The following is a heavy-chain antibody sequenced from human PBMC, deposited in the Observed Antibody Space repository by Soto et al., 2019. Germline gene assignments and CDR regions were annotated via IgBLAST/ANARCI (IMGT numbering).Heavy chain of an antibody. V-gene: IGHV1-18*04. CDR2: ISAYNGNT. CDR3: ARDPVLLWFGQLKPYDYYRMDV. Sequence: QVQLVQSGAEVKKPGASVKVSCKASDYTFTSYGISWVRQAPGHGLEWMGWISAYNGNTNYANKLQGRVNMTTDTSTSTAYIELRRLRSDDTAVYYCARDPVLLWFGQLKPYDYYRMDVWGPGTTVTVSS. D-gene: IGHD3-10*01. CDR1: DYTFTSYG. J-gene: IGHJ6*02.